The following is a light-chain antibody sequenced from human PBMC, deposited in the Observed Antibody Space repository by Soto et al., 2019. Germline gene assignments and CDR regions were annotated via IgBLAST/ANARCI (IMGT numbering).Light chain of an antibody. Sequence: EIVLTQSPGTLSLSPGERATLSSRASQSVSSSYLAWYQQKPGQAPRLLIYGASSRATGIPDRFSGSGSGTDFTLTISRLEPEDFAVYYCQQYGSSRALTFGGGTKVEIK. V-gene: IGKV3-20*01. CDR3: QQYGSSRALT. CDR1: QSVSSSY. CDR2: GAS. J-gene: IGKJ4*01.